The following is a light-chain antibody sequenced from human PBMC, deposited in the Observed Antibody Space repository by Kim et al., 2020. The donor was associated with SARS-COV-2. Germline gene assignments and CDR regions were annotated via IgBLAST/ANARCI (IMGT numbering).Light chain of an antibody. CDR2: DVS. J-gene: IGKJ2*01. CDR1: QSVGSY. CDR3: HQRSDWPNT. Sequence: SLSPGERATLACRASQSVGSYLAWYQQKRGQAPRLLMYDVSNRATGIPARFSGSGSGTDFTLTISGLEPEDFALYYCHQRSDWPNTFGQGTKLEI. V-gene: IGKV3-11*01.